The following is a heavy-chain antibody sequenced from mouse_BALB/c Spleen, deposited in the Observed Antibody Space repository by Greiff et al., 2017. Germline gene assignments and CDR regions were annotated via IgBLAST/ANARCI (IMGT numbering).Heavy chain of an antibody. CDR2: ISSGGGST. J-gene: IGHJ2*01. D-gene: IGHD2-4*01. CDR1: GFAFSSYD. Sequence: EVMLVESGGGLVKPGGSLKLSCAASGFAFSSYDMSWVRQTPEKRLEWVAYISSGGGSTYYPDTVKGRFTISRDNAKNTLYLQMSSLKSEDTAMYYCARSYDYDVFDYWGQGTTLTVSS. CDR3: ARSYDYDVFDY. V-gene: IGHV5-12-1*01.